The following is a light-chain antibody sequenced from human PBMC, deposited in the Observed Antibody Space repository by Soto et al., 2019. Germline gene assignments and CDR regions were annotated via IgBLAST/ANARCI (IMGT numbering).Light chain of an antibody. CDR2: DVT. CDR1: SSDVGSYNR. Sequence: QSVLTQPPSVSGSPGQSVTISCTGTSSDVGSYNRVSWYQQPPGTAPKLMIYDVTKRPSGVPDRISGSKSGNTASPTISGLQAEDEADYYCCSYAGSYSWVFGGGTKLTVL. V-gene: IGLV2-18*02. J-gene: IGLJ2*01. CDR3: CSYAGSYSWV.